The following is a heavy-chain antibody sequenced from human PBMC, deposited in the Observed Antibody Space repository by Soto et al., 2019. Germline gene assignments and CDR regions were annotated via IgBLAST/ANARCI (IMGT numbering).Heavy chain of an antibody. J-gene: IGHJ6*02. Sequence: QVQLVQSGAEVKKPGASVKVSCKASGYTFTSYGISWVRQAPGQGLEWMGWISAYNGNTNYAQKLQGRVTMTTDTSTSTAYKGLRSLRSDDTAVYYCARGGRHDSSGYYLPFSGMDVWGQGTTVTVSS. CDR3: ARGGRHDSSGYYLPFSGMDV. D-gene: IGHD3-22*01. CDR1: GYTFTSYG. V-gene: IGHV1-18*01. CDR2: ISAYNGNT.